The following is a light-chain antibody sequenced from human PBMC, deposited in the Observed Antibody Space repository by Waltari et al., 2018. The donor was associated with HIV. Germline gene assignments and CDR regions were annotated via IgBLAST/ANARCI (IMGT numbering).Light chain of an antibody. CDR2: KDT. Sequence: SYELTQPPSVSVSPGQTARITCSGDALPKQYAYWYQQKPGQAPVLGIYKDTERPSGIPERFSGASSGTTVTLTITGVQAEDEASYYCQSTHSRGTYVVFGGGTKLTVL. CDR3: QSTHSRGTYVV. CDR1: ALPKQY. V-gene: IGLV3-25*03. J-gene: IGLJ2*01.